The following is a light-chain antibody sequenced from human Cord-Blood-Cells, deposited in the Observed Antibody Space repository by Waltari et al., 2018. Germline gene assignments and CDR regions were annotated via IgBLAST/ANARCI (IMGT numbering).Light chain of an antibody. J-gene: IGLJ3*02. Sequence: QSVLTQPPSVSGAPGQRVTIPCPGSSPNIGAGCAVLWYQQLPGTAPKLLIYGNSNRPSGVPDRFSGSKSGTSASLAITGLQAEDEADYYCQSYDSSLSGWVFGGGTKLTVL. CDR1: SPNIGAGCA. CDR2: GNS. V-gene: IGLV1-40*01. CDR3: QSYDSSLSGWV.